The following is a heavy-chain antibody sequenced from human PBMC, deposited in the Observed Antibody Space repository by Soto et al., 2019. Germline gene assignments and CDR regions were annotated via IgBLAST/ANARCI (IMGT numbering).Heavy chain of an antibody. CDR1: GYTFTSYG. J-gene: IGHJ6*02. CDR3: ARDRYYHDSTTHYYGMDV. Sequence: ASVKVSCKASGYTFTSYGISWVRQAPGQGLEWMGWISAYNGNTNYAQKLQGRVTMTTDTSTSTAYMELRSLRSDDTAVYYCARDRYYHDSTTHYYGMDVWGQGTTVTVSS. V-gene: IGHV1-18*01. D-gene: IGHD3-22*01. CDR2: ISAYNGNT.